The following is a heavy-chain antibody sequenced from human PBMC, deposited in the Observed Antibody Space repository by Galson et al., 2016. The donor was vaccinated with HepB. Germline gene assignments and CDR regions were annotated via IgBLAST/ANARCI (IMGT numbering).Heavy chain of an antibody. J-gene: IGHJ4*02. V-gene: IGHV3-21*01. CDR1: GFILDRYS. CDR2: MTSTNYR. D-gene: IGHD1-1*01. CDR3: ARGLPSERGTTPHDY. Sequence: SLRLSCAGSGFILDRYSLNWVRQAPGKGLEWVSSMTSTNYRYYADSVRGRFTISRDNAKNSLYLQMNSLRAEDTAVYYCARGLPSERGTTPHDYWGQGTLVTVSS.